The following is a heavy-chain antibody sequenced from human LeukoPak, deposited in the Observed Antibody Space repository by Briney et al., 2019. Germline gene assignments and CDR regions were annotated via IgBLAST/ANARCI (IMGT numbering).Heavy chain of an antibody. J-gene: IGHJ5*02. CDR1: GFTFSSYW. D-gene: IGHD1-20*01. Sequence: PGGSLRLSCAASGFTFSSYWMSWVRQAPGKGLEWVANIKQDGSEKYYVDSVKGRFTISRDNAKNSLYLQMNSLRAEDTAVYYCAKDGPWYNWNVFGLDPWGQGTLVTVSS. V-gene: IGHV3-7*03. CDR3: AKDGPWYNWNVFGLDP. CDR2: IKQDGSEK.